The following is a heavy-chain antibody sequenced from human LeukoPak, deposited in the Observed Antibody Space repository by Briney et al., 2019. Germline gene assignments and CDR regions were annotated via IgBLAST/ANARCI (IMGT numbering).Heavy chain of an antibody. V-gene: IGHV4-59*01. J-gene: IGHJ3*02. CDR3: ARSRYLAWSDAFDI. CDR1: GGSISSYY. CDR2: IYYSGNT. D-gene: IGHD3-9*01. Sequence: KPSETLSLTCTVSGGSISSYYWNWLRQPPGKGLEWLGYIYYSGNTNYNPSLRSRVTISIDTSKNQFSLKLSSVTAADTAVYYCARSRYLAWSDAFDIWGQGTVVTVSS.